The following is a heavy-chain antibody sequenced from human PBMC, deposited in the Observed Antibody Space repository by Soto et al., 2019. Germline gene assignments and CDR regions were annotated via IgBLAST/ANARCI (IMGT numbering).Heavy chain of an antibody. V-gene: IGHV1-3*01. CDR3: ARDPNDSSAYYHHYYYGMDV. J-gene: IGHJ6*02. D-gene: IGHD3-22*01. Sequence: QIQLMQSGAEVKKPGASVKVSCKASGYTFTSYGIHWVRQAPGQRLEWTGWINAGNGNTKYSEKFQGRVTITRDTSASTAYLKLSSLRSEDTAVYYCARDPNDSSAYYHHYYYGMDVWGQGTTFTVSS. CDR1: GYTFTSYG. CDR2: INAGNGNT.